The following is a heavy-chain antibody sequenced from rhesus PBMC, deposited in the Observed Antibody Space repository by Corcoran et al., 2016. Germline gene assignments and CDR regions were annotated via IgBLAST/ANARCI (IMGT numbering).Heavy chain of an antibody. V-gene: IGHV1-151*01. J-gene: IGHJ4*01. Sequence: QVQLVPSGAEVKKPGASVKLSCKASGYTFSIYDISWFRHAPGPGLEWMGGIIPLVGITNYAKKFQGRVTITADTSTSTAYMELRSRRSEGTAVYYCARGRDGSSWAGDYWGQGVLVTVSS. CDR3: ARGRDGSSWAGDY. D-gene: IGHD4-29*01. CDR2: IIPLVGIT. CDR1: GYTFSIYD.